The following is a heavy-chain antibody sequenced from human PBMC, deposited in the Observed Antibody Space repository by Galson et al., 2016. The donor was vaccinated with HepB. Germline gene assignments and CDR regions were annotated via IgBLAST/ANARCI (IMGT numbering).Heavy chain of an antibody. J-gene: IGHJ4*02. CDR1: GFTFSSYA. CDR2: ISSDGSNK. CDR3: ASDYFGSGRGDY. D-gene: IGHD3-10*01. Sequence: SLRLSCAASGFTFSSYAMHWVRQAPGKGLEWVAFISSDGSNKNYADSVKGRFTISRDNSKDTLYLQMYTLRPEDTAVYYCASDYFGSGRGDYWGQGTLLTVSS. V-gene: IGHV3-30*04.